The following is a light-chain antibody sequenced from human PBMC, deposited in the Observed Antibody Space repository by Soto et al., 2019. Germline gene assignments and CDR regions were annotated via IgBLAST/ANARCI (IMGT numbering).Light chain of an antibody. Sequence: EIVFTQSPGTLSLSPGERATLSCSASQSVSSSYLAWYQQKPGQAPRLLIYGASSRAPGIPDRFSGSGYGTEFTLTISRLETEDFAVYYCEQYGSSRTFGQGNKVDNK. J-gene: IGKJ1*01. CDR3: EQYGSSRT. CDR2: GAS. CDR1: QSVSSSY. V-gene: IGKV3-20*01.